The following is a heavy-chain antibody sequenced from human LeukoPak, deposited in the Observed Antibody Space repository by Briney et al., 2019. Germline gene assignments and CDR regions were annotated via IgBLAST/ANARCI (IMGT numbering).Heavy chain of an antibody. D-gene: IGHD4-17*01. CDR2: ISSSSSYI. V-gene: IGHV3-21*01. J-gene: IGHJ2*01. CDR1: GFSFSSYS. Sequence: GGSLRLSCAASGFSFSSYSMNWVRQAPGKGLEWVSSISSSSSYIYYADSVKGRFTISRDNAKNSLYLQTNSLRAEDTAVYYCATHYGSLYFDLWGRGTLVTVSS. CDR3: ATHYGSLYFDL.